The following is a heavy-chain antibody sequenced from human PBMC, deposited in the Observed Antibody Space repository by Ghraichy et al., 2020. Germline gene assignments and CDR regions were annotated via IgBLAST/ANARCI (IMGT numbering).Heavy chain of an antibody. J-gene: IGHJ4*02. D-gene: IGHD3-10*01. V-gene: IGHV3-21*01. CDR1: GFTFSSYS. CDR3: ARGSVSGLYYFDY. CDR2: ISSSSSYI. Sequence: GESLNISCAASGFTFSSYSMNWVRQAPGKGLEWVSSISSSSSYIYYADSVKGRFTISRDNAKNSLYLQMNSLRAEDTAVYYCARGSVSGLYYFDYWGQGTLVTVSS.